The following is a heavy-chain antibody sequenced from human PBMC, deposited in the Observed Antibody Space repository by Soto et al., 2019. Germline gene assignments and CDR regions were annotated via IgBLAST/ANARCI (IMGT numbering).Heavy chain of an antibody. CDR1: GFTFSSYA. Sequence: PGGSLRLSCAASGFTFSSYAMSWVRQAPGKGLEWVSLISDSGRSTYYADSVKGRFTISRDNSKNTLYLQMNSLRAEDTAVYYCAKTYRRSWYYDDWGKGTLVTVSS. CDR2: ISDSGRST. D-gene: IGHD6-13*01. CDR3: AKTYRRSWYYDD. V-gene: IGHV3-23*01. J-gene: IGHJ4*02.